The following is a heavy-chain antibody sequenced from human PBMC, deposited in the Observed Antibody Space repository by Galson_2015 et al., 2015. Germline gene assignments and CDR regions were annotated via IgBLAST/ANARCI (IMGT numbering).Heavy chain of an antibody. J-gene: IGHJ4*02. CDR3: AKDQEVVPAAAQAFDY. CDR2: ISGSGGST. CDR1: GFTFSSYA. V-gene: IGHV3-23*01. D-gene: IGHD2-2*01. Sequence: SLRLSCAASGFTFSSYAMSWVRQAPGKGLEWVSAISGSGGSTYYADSVKGRFTISRDNSKNTLYLQMNSLRAEDTAVYYCAKDQEVVPAAAQAFDYWGQGTLVTVSS.